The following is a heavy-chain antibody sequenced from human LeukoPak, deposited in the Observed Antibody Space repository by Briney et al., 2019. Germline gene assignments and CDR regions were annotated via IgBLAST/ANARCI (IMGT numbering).Heavy chain of an antibody. CDR3: ATDGADYPMDV. CDR2: ISNTGGTI. Sequence: GGSLRLSCAGSGFMLSDSYINWIRQAPGKGLEWVSYISNTGGTIYYADSVKGRFTISRDNAKNSVHLQMNSLRADDTAVYYCATDGADYPMDVWGQGTTVTVSS. D-gene: IGHD3-10*01. V-gene: IGHV3-11*01. CDR1: GFMLSDSY. J-gene: IGHJ6*02.